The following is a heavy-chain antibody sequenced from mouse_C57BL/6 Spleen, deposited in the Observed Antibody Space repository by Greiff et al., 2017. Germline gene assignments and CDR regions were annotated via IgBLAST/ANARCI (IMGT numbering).Heavy chain of an antibody. V-gene: IGHV1-82*01. D-gene: IGHD4-1*02. J-gene: IGHJ4*01. CDR2: IYPGDGDT. CDR3: ARSQLDYYAMDY. CDR1: GYAFSSSW. Sequence: QVQLQQSGPELVKPGASVKISCKASGYAFSSSWMNWVKQRPGKGLEWIGRIYPGDGDTNYNGKFKGKDTLTADKSSSTAYLQLSSLTSEDSAVYFCARSQLDYYAMDYWGQGTSVTVSS.